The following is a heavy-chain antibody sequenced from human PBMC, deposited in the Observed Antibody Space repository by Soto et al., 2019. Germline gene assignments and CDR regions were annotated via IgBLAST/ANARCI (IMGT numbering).Heavy chain of an antibody. CDR3: AKTGRNYRDFPNDY. CDR1: GFTFSNCA. J-gene: IGHJ4*02. CDR2: ISYDGTTK. V-gene: IGHV3-30*18. D-gene: IGHD4-17*01. Sequence: QVQLVESGGGVVQPGRSLRLSCVVSGFTFSNCAMHWVRQAPGKGLEWVALISYDGTTKYYADSVKGRFTISRDNSKNTLYVQMDSLRPEDTAVYYCAKTGRNYRDFPNDYWGQGARVTVSS.